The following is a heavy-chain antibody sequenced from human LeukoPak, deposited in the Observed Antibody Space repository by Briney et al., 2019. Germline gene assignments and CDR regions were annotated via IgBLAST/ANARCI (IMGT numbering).Heavy chain of an antibody. Sequence: PSETLSLTCTVSGGSISSSSYYWGWIRQPPGKGLEWIGSIYYSGSTYYNPSLKSRVTISVDTSKNQFSLKLSSVTAADTAVYYCAREGLVRGVYQGWGQGTLVTVSS. V-gene: IGHV4-39*07. CDR3: AREGLVRGVYQG. CDR1: GGSISSSSYY. J-gene: IGHJ4*02. CDR2: IYYSGST. D-gene: IGHD3-10*01.